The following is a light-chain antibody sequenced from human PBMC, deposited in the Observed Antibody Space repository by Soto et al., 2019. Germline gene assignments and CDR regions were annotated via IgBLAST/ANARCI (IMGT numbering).Light chain of an antibody. CDR3: QQRSSWPWT. CDR2: DAS. Sequence: PGERATLSCRASQRVGSSLAWYQQKPGQAPRLLIYDASNRATGIPGRFSGSGSGTDFTLTISNLEPEDFAVYYCQQRSSWPWTFGQGAKVEIK. CDR1: QRVGSS. V-gene: IGKV3-11*01. J-gene: IGKJ1*01.